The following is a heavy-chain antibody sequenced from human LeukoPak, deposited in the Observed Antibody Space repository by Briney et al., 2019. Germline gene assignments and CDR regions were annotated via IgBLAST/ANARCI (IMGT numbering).Heavy chain of an antibody. CDR2: IYYSGNT. CDR1: GGSFSGYY. CDR3: ARVTGYRIEDYFDY. Sequence: SETLSLTCAVYGGSFSGYYWSWIRQPAGKGLEWIGSIYYSGNTYYNPSLKSRVTMSLDTSKNQFSLKLTSVTAADTAVYYCARVTGYRIEDYFDYWGQGTLVTVSS. D-gene: IGHD6-13*01. V-gene: IGHV4-59*10. J-gene: IGHJ4*02.